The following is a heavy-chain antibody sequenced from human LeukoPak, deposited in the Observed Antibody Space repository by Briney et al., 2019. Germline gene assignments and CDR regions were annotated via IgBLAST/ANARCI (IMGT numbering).Heavy chain of an antibody. Sequence: GGSLRLSCAASGFTFSSYAMSWVRQAPGKGLEWVAVISYDGSNKYYADSVKGRFTISRDNSKNTLYLQMNSLRAEDTAVYYCAREGTSGSLDFDYWGQGTLVTVSS. J-gene: IGHJ4*02. CDR2: ISYDGSNK. CDR3: AREGTSGSLDFDY. V-gene: IGHV3-30*04. CDR1: GFTFSSYA. D-gene: IGHD3-10*01.